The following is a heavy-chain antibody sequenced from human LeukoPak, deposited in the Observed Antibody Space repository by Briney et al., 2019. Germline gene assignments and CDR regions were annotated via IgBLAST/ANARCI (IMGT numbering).Heavy chain of an antibody. J-gene: IGHJ4*02. D-gene: IGHD3-3*01. CDR3: ASYDPSFDY. CDR1: GGSISSSSYY. Sequence: SETLSLTCTVSGGSISSSSYYWGWIRQPRGKGLECIGSIYYSGSTYYNPSLKSRVTISVDTSKTQFSLKLSSVTAADTAVYYCASYDPSFDYWGQGTLVTVSS. CDR2: IYYSGST. V-gene: IGHV4-39*01.